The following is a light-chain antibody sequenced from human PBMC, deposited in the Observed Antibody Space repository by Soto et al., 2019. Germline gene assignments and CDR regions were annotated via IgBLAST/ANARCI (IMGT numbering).Light chain of an antibody. CDR3: QQYGGSPRT. CDR1: QSIKSNS. Sequence: EIVLTQSPGTVSLSPGERATLSCRASQSIKSNSLAWYQQRPGQAPRLLIYGASSRATGIPDRFSGSGSGTDFTLTISSLEPEDFAVYYCQQYGGSPRTFGQGTQVEIK. V-gene: IGKV3-20*01. J-gene: IGKJ1*01. CDR2: GAS.